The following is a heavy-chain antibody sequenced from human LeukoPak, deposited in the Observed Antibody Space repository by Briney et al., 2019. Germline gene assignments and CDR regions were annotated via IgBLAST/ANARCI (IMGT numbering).Heavy chain of an antibody. CDR2: INHSGST. D-gene: IGHD3-22*01. J-gene: IGHJ4*02. CDR3: ARGYYYDSSGQYRLYYFDY. CDR1: GGSFSGYY. V-gene: IGHV4-34*01. Sequence: PSETLSLTCAVYGGSFSGYYWSWIRQPPGKGLEWIGEINHSGSTNYNPSLKSRVTISVDTSKNQFSLKLSSVTAADTAVYYCARGYYYDSSGQYRLYYFDYWGQGTLVTVS.